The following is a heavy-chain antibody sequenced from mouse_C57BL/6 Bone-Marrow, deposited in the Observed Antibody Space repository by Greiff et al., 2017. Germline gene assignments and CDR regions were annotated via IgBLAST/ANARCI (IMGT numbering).Heavy chain of an antibody. Sequence: QVQLKQSGAELARPGASVKLSCKASGYTFTSYGISWVKQRPGQGLEWIGEIYPRSGNTYYNEKFKGKATLTADKSSSTAYMELRSLTSEDSAVYFCARGGYYWVAYWGQGTLVTVSA. CDR2: IYPRSGNT. D-gene: IGHD2-3*01. V-gene: IGHV1-81*01. CDR1: GYTFTSYG. CDR3: ARGGYYWVAY. J-gene: IGHJ3*01.